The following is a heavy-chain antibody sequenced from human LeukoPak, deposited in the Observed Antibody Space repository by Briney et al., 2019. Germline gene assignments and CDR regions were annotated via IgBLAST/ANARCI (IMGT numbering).Heavy chain of an antibody. J-gene: IGHJ6*03. Sequence: PSETPSLICTVSGGSISSYYWSWIRQPPGKGLEWIGYIYYSGSTNYNPSLKSRVTISVDTSKNQLSLKLSSVTAADTAVYYCAREGYDFWSGYYRYYYYYMDVWGKGTTVTVSS. CDR1: GGSISSYY. D-gene: IGHD3-3*01. CDR3: AREGYDFWSGYYRYYYYYMDV. CDR2: IYYSGST. V-gene: IGHV4-59*01.